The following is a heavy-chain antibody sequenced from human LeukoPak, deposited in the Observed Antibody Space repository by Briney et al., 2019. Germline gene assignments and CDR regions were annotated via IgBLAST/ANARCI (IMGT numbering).Heavy chain of an antibody. Sequence: SETRSLTCTVSGGSISSYYWSWIRQPPGKGLEWIGYIYYSGSTNYNPSLKSRVTISVDTSKNQFSLKLSSVTAADTAVYYCARGLEYSSSTNWFDPWGQGTLVTVSS. V-gene: IGHV4-59*08. CDR3: ARGLEYSSSTNWFDP. CDR1: GGSISSYY. D-gene: IGHD6-6*01. J-gene: IGHJ5*02. CDR2: IYYSGST.